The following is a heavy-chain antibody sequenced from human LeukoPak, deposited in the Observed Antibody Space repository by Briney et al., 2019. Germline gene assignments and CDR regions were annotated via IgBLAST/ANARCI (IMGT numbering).Heavy chain of an antibody. D-gene: IGHD3-22*01. Sequence: GESLKISCKGSGYSFTSYWIGWVRQMPGKGLEWMGIIYPGDSDTRYGPSFQGQVTISADKSISTAYLQWSSLKASDTAMYYCARRPFGVDYDSRGVGAFDIWGQGTMVTVSS. CDR1: GYSFTSYW. J-gene: IGHJ3*02. CDR2: IYPGDSDT. CDR3: ARRPFGVDYDSRGVGAFDI. V-gene: IGHV5-51*01.